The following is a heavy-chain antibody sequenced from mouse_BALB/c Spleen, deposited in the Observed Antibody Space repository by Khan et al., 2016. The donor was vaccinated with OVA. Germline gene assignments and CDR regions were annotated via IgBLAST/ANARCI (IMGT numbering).Heavy chain of an antibody. CDR3: TRAGYGYFALDY. Sequence: QVRLQQSGAELMTPGASVKISCKATGYTFSDYWIEWVKQRPGHGLAWIGEIFPGSGSTKYNEKFNGKATLNADTSSNTAYMQLSSLTSEDSGVYYCTRAGYGYFALDYWGQGTSVTVSS. V-gene: IGHV1-9*01. D-gene: IGHD2-10*02. CDR2: IFPGSGST. CDR1: GYTFSDYW. J-gene: IGHJ4*01.